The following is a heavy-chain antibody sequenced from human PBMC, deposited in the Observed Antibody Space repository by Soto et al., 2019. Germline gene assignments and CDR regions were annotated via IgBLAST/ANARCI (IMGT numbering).Heavy chain of an antibody. V-gene: IGHV3-7*05. Sequence: EVHLAESGGGLVQPGGSLRLSCAASGFTFSSYWMSWVRQAPGKGLEWVANIRQDGSDKYYVDSVKGRFTISRDNSKNSLYLQMNSLRAEDTAIYYCASPQQWLGQRGDFDYWGQGTRVTVSS. CDR1: GFTFSSYW. CDR2: IRQDGSDK. CDR3: ASPQQWLGQRGDFDY. D-gene: IGHD6-19*01. J-gene: IGHJ4*02.